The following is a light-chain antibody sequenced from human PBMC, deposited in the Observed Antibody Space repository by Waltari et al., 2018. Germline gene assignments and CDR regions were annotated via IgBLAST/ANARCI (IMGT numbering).Light chain of an antibody. CDR3: SSSTTGVVV. CDR1: SSDVGGSKY. CDR2: DVS. J-gene: IGLJ2*01. Sequence: QSALTQPASVSGSPGQSITISCTGTSSDVGGSKYVSWYQQHPGKAPKLMNYDVSNRPSGSSTRFSGSKSRNSASLTISGLQAEDESDYYCSSSTTGVVVFGGGTKLTVL. V-gene: IGLV2-14*01.